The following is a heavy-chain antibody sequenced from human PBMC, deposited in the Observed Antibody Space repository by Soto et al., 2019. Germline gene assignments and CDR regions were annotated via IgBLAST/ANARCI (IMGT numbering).Heavy chain of an antibody. CDR1: GFTFSNYA. J-gene: IGHJ4*02. V-gene: IGHV3-23*01. CDR3: AKDFTHPFDY. Sequence: EVQLLESGGGLVQPGGSLRLSCAASGFTFSNYAMSWVRQGPGKGLEWVSAISGNDGSTYYADSVKGRFTISRDNSKNTLHLQMNSLRAEDTAVYYCAKDFTHPFDYCCQGTVVTVSS. CDR2: ISGNDGST.